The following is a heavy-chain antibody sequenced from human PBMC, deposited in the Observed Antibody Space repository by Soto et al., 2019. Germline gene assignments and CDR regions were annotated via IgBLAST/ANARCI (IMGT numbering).Heavy chain of an antibody. Sequence: QVQLVESGGGVVQPGRSLRLSCEGSGFTFSSYGMHWVRQAPGKGLEWVAVISYDGSNKYYAHSVKGRFTIYIDNSKNTLYLQINSLRAEDTAVYYFANDCTVGATANFDYWGQGTLVTFSS. CDR1: GFTFSSYG. D-gene: IGHD1-26*01. V-gene: IGHV3-30*18. J-gene: IGHJ4*02. CDR3: ANDCTVGATANFDY. CDR2: ISYDGSNK.